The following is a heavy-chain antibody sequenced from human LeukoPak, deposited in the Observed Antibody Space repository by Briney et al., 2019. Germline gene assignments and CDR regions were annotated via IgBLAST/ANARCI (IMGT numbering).Heavy chain of an antibody. CDR1: GFTFASYA. CDR3: ARDAILHYHYYMDV. J-gene: IGHJ6*03. Sequence: GGSLRLSCAASGFTFASYAMSWVRQAPGRGLEWVSYISSSSSTIYYADSVKGRFTISRDNAKNSLFLQMNSLRAEDTAMYFCARDAILHYHYYMDVWGKGTTVTVSS. D-gene: IGHD3-3*01. CDR2: ISSSSSTI. V-gene: IGHV3-48*01.